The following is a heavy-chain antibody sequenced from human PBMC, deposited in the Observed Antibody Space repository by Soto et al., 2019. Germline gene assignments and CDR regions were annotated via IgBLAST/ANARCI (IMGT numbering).Heavy chain of an antibody. D-gene: IGHD2-8*02. Sequence: QVHLQESGPGLVKPSETLSLTCAVSGASIGSGGWWSWVRQPPGKGLEWIAEIFHDGNTNYSPSLKSRVTISVDKSQNQFSLTVYSVTDADPAVYYWERHEGWTGPDQWGQGTLVTVSS. J-gene: IGHJ5*02. V-gene: IGHV4-4*02. CDR1: GASIGSGGW. CDR3: ERHEGWTGPDQ. CDR2: IFHDGNT.